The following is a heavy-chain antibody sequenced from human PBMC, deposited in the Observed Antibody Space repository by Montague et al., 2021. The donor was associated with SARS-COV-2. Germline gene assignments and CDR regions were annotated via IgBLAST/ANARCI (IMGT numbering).Heavy chain of an antibody. Sequence: TLSLTCTVSGGSISSGGYYWSWIRQHPGKGLEWIGYIYYSGSTYYNPSLKSRVTISVDTSKNQFSLKLSSATAAGTAVYYCARVSVEMATMGVYYYYGMDVWGQGTTVTVSS. CDR1: GGSISSGGYY. CDR3: ARVSVEMATMGVYYYYGMDV. V-gene: IGHV4-31*03. CDR2: IYYSGST. J-gene: IGHJ6*02. D-gene: IGHD5-24*01.